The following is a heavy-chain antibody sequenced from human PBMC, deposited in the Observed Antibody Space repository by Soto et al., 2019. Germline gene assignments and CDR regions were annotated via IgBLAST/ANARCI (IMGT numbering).Heavy chain of an antibody. V-gene: IGHV4-39*01. CDR1: GGSISSSSYY. CDR3: ALSNRGYLLFAY. CDR2: LYYSGST. D-gene: IGHD5-12*01. J-gene: IGHJ4*02. Sequence: LQLQESGPGLVKPSETLSLTCTGSGGSISSSSYYWGWIRQPPGKGLEWIGSLYYSGSTYYNPSLKSRVTISVNTSKSRFSRHLSSVTAADTAVYYCALSNRGYLLFAYWGQGSLVTVSS.